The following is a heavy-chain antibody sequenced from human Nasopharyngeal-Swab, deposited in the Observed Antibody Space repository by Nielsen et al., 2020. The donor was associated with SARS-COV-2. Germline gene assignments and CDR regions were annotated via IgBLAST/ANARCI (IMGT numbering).Heavy chain of an antibody. CDR2: LYYTRDT. D-gene: IGHD5-18*01. V-gene: IGHV4-39*07. J-gene: IGHJ4*02. Sequence: SETLSLTCVFSGYSISSICYYWGWVRQPPGKGLEWIGILYYTRDTYYNPSLRGRVTLSVDTSKNQVSLKLSSVTAADTAIYYCARVVPARVTFDYWGQGLLVTVSS. CDR3: ARVVPARVTFDY. CDR1: GYSISSICYY.